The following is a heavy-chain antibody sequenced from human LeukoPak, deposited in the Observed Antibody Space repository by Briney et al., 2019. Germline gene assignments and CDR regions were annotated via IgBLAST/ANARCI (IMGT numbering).Heavy chain of an antibody. CDR1: ADSLSSGGHY. CDR2: IHHSGRS. D-gene: IGHD3-10*01. CDR3: ARGGNRFGGFYFDY. J-gene: IGHJ4*02. V-gene: IGHV4-31*03. Sequence: SQTLSLTCTVSADSLSSGGHYWAWIRQFPGKGLESIGFIHHSGRSRHNPSLQDRLAMSVDTSRNQFALKLSSGTAADTAMYYCARGGNRFGGFYFDYWGQGIQVIVSS.